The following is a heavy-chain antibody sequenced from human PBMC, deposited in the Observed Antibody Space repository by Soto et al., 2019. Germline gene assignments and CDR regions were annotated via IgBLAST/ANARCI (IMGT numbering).Heavy chain of an antibody. CDR3: ATPGGRDFNAFDV. Sequence: GESLKLSCKGSGYSFTSYWIGWVLQMPGKGLEWMGIIYPGDSDTRYSPSFQGQVTISADKSISTAYLQWSSLKASDTAIYYCATPGGRDFNAFDVWGQGTMVTVSS. CDR2: IYPGDSDT. CDR1: GYSFTSYW. J-gene: IGHJ3*01. D-gene: IGHD2-21*02. V-gene: IGHV5-51*01.